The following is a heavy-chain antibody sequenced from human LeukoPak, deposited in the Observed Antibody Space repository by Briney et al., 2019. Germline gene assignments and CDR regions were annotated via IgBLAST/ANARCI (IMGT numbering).Heavy chain of an antibody. CDR2: IKSKTDGGTT. CDR3: TTELSVAGLLDY. J-gene: IGHJ4*02. D-gene: IGHD5/OR15-5a*01. CDR1: GFTFSNAW. V-gene: IGHV3-15*01. Sequence: GGSLRLSSAASGFTFSNAWMSWVRQAPGKGLEWVGRIKSKTDGGTTDYAAPVKGRFTISRDDSKNALYLQMHSLKTEDTAVYYCTTELSVAGLLDYWGQGTLVTVSS.